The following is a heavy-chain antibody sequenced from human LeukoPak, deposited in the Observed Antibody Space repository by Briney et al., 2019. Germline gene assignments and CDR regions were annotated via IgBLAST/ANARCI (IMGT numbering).Heavy chain of an antibody. CDR2: INHSGST. CDR1: GGSISSYY. Sequence: PSETLSLTCTVSGGSISSYYWSWIRQPPGKGLEWIGEINHSGSTNYNPSLKSRVTISVDTSKNQFSLKLSSVTAADTAVYYCARGRLLWFGELLYSPPDYWGQGTLVTVSS. J-gene: IGHJ4*02. CDR3: ARGRLLWFGELLYSPPDY. D-gene: IGHD3-10*01. V-gene: IGHV4-34*01.